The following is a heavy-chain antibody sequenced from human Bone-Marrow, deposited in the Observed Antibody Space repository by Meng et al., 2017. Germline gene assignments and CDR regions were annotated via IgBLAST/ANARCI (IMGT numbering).Heavy chain of an antibody. Sequence: GESLKISCAASGFTFSDSAMHWVRQPSRKGLEWVGRISSNANIYATAYATSVKGRFTISKDDSKNTAYLQMSSLKTEDSAVYFCTRVFRDYYDSSAYYFDLWGRGTLVTVSS. V-gene: IGHV3-73*01. CDR1: GFTFSDSA. J-gene: IGHJ2*01. D-gene: IGHD3-22*01. CDR2: ISSNANIYAT. CDR3: TRVFRDYYDSSAYYFDL.